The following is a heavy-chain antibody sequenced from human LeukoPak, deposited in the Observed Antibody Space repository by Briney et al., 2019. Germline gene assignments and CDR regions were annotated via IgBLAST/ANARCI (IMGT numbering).Heavy chain of an antibody. V-gene: IGHV3-53*01. CDR3: ARRAGAYSHPYDY. Sequence: GGSLTLSCAVSGFTFSSNSMSWVRQAPGKGLEWVSFIYSGGNTHYSDSLKGRFTISRDNSKNTLYLQMNSLRVEDTAVYYCARRAGAYSHPYDYWGQGTPVTVSS. CDR1: GFTFSSNS. J-gene: IGHJ4*02. CDR2: IYSGGNT. D-gene: IGHD4/OR15-4a*01.